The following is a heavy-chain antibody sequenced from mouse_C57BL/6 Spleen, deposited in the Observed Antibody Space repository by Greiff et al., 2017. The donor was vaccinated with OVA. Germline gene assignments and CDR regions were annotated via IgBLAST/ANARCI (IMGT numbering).Heavy chain of an antibody. J-gene: IGHJ2*01. CDR2: IDPSDSYT. V-gene: IGHV1-50*01. CDR3: ARSSSGYSDY. D-gene: IGHD3-2*02. Sequence: QVQLKQPGAELVKPGASVKLSCKASGYTFTSYWMQWVKQRPGQGLEWIGEIDPSDSYTNYNQKFKGKATLTVDTSSSTAYMQLSSLTSEDSAVYYCARSSSGYSDYWGQGTTLTVSS. CDR1: GYTFTSYW.